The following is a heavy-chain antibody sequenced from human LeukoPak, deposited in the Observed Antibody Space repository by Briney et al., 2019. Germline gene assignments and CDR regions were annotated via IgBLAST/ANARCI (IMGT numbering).Heavy chain of an antibody. CDR2: IIPIFGTA. CDR1: GGTFSSYA. J-gene: IGHJ6*03. Sequence: GASVKVSCKASGGTFSSYAISWVRQAPGQGLEWMGGIIPIFGTANYAQKFQGRVTITTDESTSTAYMELSSLRSEDTAVYYCARDGEGGSYYHYYYMDVWGKGTTVTVSS. V-gene: IGHV1-69*05. D-gene: IGHD1-26*01. CDR3: ARDGEGGSYYHYYYMDV.